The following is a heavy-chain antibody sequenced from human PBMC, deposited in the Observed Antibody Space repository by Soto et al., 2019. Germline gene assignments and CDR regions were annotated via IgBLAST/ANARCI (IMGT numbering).Heavy chain of an antibody. Sequence: EVQLVESGGGLVQPGRSLRLSCAASGFTFDDYAMHWVQQAPGKGLEWVSGISWNSGSIGYADSVKGRFTISRDNAKNSLYLQMNSLRAEDTALYYCAKEPYSYGPGGFDYWGQGTLVTVSS. V-gene: IGHV3-9*01. J-gene: IGHJ4*02. CDR2: ISWNSGSI. D-gene: IGHD5-18*01. CDR3: AKEPYSYGPGGFDY. CDR1: GFTFDDYA.